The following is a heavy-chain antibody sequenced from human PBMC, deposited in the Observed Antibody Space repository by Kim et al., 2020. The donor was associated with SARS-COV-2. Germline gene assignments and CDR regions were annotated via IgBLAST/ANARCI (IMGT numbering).Heavy chain of an antibody. CDR3: ARGTSYYGMDV. J-gene: IGHJ6*01. CDR1: GYTFTRYY. CDR2: INPSGGGT. Sequence: ASVKVSCKASGYTFTRYYMHWVRQAPGQGLEWMGVINPSGGGTSYAQKFQGRVTMTRDTSTSTAYMELSSLRSEDTAVYYCARGTSYYGMDVWGEGTTVTASP. V-gene: IGHV1-46*01.